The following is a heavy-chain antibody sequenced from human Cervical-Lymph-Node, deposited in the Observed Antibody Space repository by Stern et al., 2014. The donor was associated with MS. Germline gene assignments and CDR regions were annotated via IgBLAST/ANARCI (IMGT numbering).Heavy chain of an antibody. CDR2: FIPIDGTS. V-gene: IGHV1-69*01. CDR1: GGTFSSNS. Sequence: VQLVESGAEVKKPGSSVKVSCKASGGTFSSNSISWVRQAPGHGLEWMGGFIPIDGTSNDAQKCQGRLSITADESTSTAYLELSGLTADDTAVYYGARLRSWLWDYWGQGTLVTVSS. J-gene: IGHJ4*02. D-gene: IGHD5-12*01. CDR3: ARLRSWLWDY.